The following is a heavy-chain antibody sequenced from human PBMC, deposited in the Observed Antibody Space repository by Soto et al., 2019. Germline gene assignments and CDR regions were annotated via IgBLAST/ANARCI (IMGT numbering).Heavy chain of an antibody. V-gene: IGHV4-39*01. CDR3: AGGLFRYYDSSGPTNHNWFDP. J-gene: IGHJ5*02. D-gene: IGHD3-22*01. CDR2: IYYSGST. Sequence: QLQLQESGPGLVKPSETLSLTCTVSGGSISSSSYYWGWIRQPPGKGLEWIGSIYYSGSTYYNPSHTIIVTISVDTSQNQSSLKLSSVTAADTAVYYCAGGLFRYYDSSGPTNHNWFDPWGQRTLVTVSS. CDR1: GGSISSSSYY.